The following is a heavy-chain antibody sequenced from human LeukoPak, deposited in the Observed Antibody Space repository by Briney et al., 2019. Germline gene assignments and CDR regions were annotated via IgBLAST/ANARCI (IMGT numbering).Heavy chain of an antibody. CDR3: ARDRHFDWLFSNWFDP. CDR1: GYTFTGYY. V-gene: IGHV1-2*02. J-gene: IGHJ5*02. Sequence: GASVKVSCKASGYTFTGYYMHWVRQAPGQGLEWMGWINPNSGGTNYAQKFQGRVTMTRDTSISTAYMELSRLRSDDTAVYYCARDRHFDWLFSNWFDPWGQGTLVTVSS. CDR2: INPNSGGT. D-gene: IGHD3-9*01.